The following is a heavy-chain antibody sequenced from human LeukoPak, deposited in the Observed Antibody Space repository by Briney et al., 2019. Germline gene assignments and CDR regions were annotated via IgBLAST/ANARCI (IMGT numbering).Heavy chain of an antibody. V-gene: IGHV4-38-2*02. J-gene: IGHJ4*02. CDR2: IYHSGST. Sequence: SETLSLTCTVSGYSISSGYCWGWIRQPPGKGLEWIGSIYHSGSTYYNPSLKSRVTISVDTSKNQFSLKLSSVTAADTAVYYCARVYDTYYFDYWGQGTLVTVSS. CDR1: GYSISSGYC. CDR3: ARVYDTYYFDY. D-gene: IGHD2/OR15-2a*01.